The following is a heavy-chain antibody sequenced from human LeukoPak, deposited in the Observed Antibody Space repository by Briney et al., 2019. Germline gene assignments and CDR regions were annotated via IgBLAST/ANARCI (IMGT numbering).Heavy chain of an antibody. D-gene: IGHD3-9*01. CDR3: ARAGITGYFDWLLNSYYMDV. CDR1: GFTFSSYA. CDR2: ISTNGGST. V-gene: IGHV3-64*01. J-gene: IGHJ6*03. Sequence: PGGSLRLSCAASGFTFSSYAMHWVRQAPGEGLEYVSAISTNGGSTYYANSVKGRFTISRDNSKNTLYLQMGSLRAEDTAVYYCARAGITGYFDWLLNSYYMDVWGKGTTVTISS.